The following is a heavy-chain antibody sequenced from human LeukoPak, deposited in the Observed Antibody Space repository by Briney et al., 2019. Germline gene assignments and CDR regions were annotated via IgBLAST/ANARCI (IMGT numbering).Heavy chain of an antibody. D-gene: IGHD6-19*01. CDR3: ARDQSEQWLVRFYFQH. J-gene: IGHJ1*01. CDR1: GFTFSSYA. Sequence: GGSLRLSCAASGFTFSSYAMHWVCQAPGKGLEWVAIISYDGSNKYYADSVKGRFTISRDNSKNTLYLQMNSLRAEDTAVYYCARDQSEQWLVRFYFQHWGQGTLVTVSS. CDR2: ISYDGSNK. V-gene: IGHV3-30*04.